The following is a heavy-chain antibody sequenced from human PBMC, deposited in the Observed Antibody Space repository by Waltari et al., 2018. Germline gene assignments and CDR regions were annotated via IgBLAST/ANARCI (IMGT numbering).Heavy chain of an antibody. Sequence: EVQLVQSGVEVKKPGESLKISCLGSGYKLSSYWIAWVRQVPGKGLEWVGIVDPGDSETRYSPSFQGQVTMSVDKSATTAYLQWTNMKASDTAMYYCARQSRSSDWYDYWGQGTLITVSS. CDR2: VDPGDSET. J-gene: IGHJ4*02. CDR1: GYKLSSYW. D-gene: IGHD3-9*01. CDR3: ARQSRSSDWYDY. V-gene: IGHV5-51*01.